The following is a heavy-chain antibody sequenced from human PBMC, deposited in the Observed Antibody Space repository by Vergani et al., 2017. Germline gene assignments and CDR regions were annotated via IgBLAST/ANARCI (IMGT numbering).Heavy chain of an antibody. Sequence: QVQLQESGPGLVKSSETLSLTCSVSFDSIRNLYCNWIRQPPGKGLEWIGSIHYSENTNFNPSLKTRVTISVDTSKHQFSLTLTSVTAAYTAVYYCASDTHSGQRADRWVQGILVTVTS. V-gene: IGHV4-59*11. J-gene: IGHJ5*02. D-gene: IGHD6-19*01. CDR1: FDSIRNLY. CDR2: IHYSENT. CDR3: ASDTHSGQRADR.